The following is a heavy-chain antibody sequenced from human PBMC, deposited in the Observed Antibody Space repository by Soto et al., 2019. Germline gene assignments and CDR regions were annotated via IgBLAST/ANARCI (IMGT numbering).Heavy chain of an antibody. CDR1: GGSISSSSYY. D-gene: IGHD3-10*01. CDR2: IYYSGST. Sequence: QLQLQESGPGLVKPSETLSLTCTVSGGSISSSSYYWGWIRQPPGKGLEWIGSIYYSGSTYYNPSLKSRVTISAHTSKNQFPLKLSSVAAADTAVYYCATPISSRFGEFDAFDIWGQGTMVTVSS. V-gene: IGHV4-39*01. CDR3: ATPISSRFGEFDAFDI. J-gene: IGHJ3*02.